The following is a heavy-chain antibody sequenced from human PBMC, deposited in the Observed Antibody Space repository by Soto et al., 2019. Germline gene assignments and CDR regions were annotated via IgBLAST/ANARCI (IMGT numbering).Heavy chain of an antibody. CDR3: ARVDCVGGTCYSLAGSFYYDMDV. CDR1: GFTFSNYW. V-gene: IGHV3-74*02. D-gene: IGHD2-15*01. Sequence: EVQLVESGGGLVQPGGSLRLSCAASGFTFSNYWMYWVRQAPGKGLEWVSRINSDGSVSSYADSVKGRLTISRDNVKNTLYLQMDSLRAEDTAVYYCARVDCVGGTCYSLAGSFYYDMDVWGKGTTVTVFS. J-gene: IGHJ6*03. CDR2: INSDGSVS.